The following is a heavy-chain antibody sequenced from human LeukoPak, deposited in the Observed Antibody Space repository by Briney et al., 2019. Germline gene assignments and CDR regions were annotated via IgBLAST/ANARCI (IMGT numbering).Heavy chain of an antibody. CDR3: ARDPYTNCRGRYFDL. V-gene: IGHV4-34*01. Sequence: PSETLSLTCAVYGGSFSGYYWSWIRQPPGKGLEWIGEIDHSGSTNYNPSLKSRVTISVDTSKNKFSLKLSSGTAADTAVYYCARDPYTNCRGRYFDLWGRGTLVTVSS. D-gene: IGHD2-15*01. J-gene: IGHJ2*01. CDR1: GGSFSGYY. CDR2: IDHSGST.